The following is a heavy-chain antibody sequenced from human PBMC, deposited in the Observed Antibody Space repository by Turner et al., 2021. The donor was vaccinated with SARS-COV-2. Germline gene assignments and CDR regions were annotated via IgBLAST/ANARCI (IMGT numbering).Heavy chain of an antibody. CDR1: GFTFRSYA. CDR2: ISYDGSNK. CDR3: ARDHWGNVVVVTANHYYYGMDV. D-gene: IGHD2-21*02. V-gene: IGHV3-30-3*01. J-gene: IGHJ6*02. Sequence: QVQLLESGGGVVQPGRSLRLPCAAPGFTFRSYAMHWVRQATGKGLEWVAVISYDGSNKYYADSVKGRFTISRDNSKNTLYLQMNSLRAEDTAVYYCARDHWGNVVVVTANHYYYGMDVWGQGTTVTVSS.